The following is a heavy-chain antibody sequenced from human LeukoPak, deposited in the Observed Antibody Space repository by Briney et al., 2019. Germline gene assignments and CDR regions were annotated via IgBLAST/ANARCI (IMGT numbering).Heavy chain of an antibody. D-gene: IGHD5-12*01. J-gene: IGHJ4*02. CDR1: GGSFSGYY. CDR2: INHSGST. V-gene: IGHV4-34*01. Sequence: PSETLSLTCAVYGGSFSGYYWSWIRQPPGKGLEWIGEINHSGSTNYNPSLKSRVTISVDTSKNQFSLELCSVTAADTAVYYCARGWLYFDYWGQGTLVTVSS. CDR3: ARGWLYFDY.